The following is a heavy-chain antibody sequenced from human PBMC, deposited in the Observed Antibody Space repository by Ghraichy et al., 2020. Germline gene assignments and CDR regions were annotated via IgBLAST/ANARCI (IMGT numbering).Heavy chain of an antibody. Sequence: SQTLSLTFTVSGGSISSSSYYWGWIRQPPGKGLEWIGSIYYSGSTYYNPSLKSRVTISVDTSKNQFSLKLSSVTAADTAVYYCASPARTHKGALNWGQGTLVTVSS. CDR3: ASPARTHKGALN. D-gene: IGHD1-26*01. CDR2: IYYSGST. V-gene: IGHV4-39*01. J-gene: IGHJ4*02. CDR1: GGSISSSSYY.